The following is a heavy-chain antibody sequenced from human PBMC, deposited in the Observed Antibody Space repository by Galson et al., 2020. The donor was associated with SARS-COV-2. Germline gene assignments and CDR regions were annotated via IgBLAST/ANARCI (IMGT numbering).Heavy chain of an antibody. CDR1: GFTFSSYS. CDR2: ISSSSSYI. V-gene: IGHV3-21*01. Sequence: GGSLRLSCAASGFTFSSYSMNWVRQAPGKGLEWVSSISSSSSYIYYADSVKGRFTISRDNAKNSLYLQMNSLRAEDTAVYYCARDLVVVVPAASHYYYYYGMDVWGQGTTVTVSS. D-gene: IGHD2-2*01. CDR3: ARDLVVVVPAASHYYYYYGMDV. J-gene: IGHJ6*02.